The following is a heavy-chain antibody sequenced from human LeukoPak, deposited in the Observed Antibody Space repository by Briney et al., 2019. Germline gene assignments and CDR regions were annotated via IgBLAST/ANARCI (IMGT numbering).Heavy chain of an antibody. D-gene: IGHD6-19*01. CDR2: ISGSGGST. Sequence: HPGGSLRLSCAASGFTFSSYAMSWVRQAPGKGLEWVSAISGSGGSTYYAASVKGRFTVSRDNSKNTLYLQMSSLRAEDTAMYYCAKVRDTRDWYKDAFDIWGQGTRVTVSS. J-gene: IGHJ3*02. V-gene: IGHV3-23*01. CDR1: GFTFSSYA. CDR3: AKVRDTRDWYKDAFDI.